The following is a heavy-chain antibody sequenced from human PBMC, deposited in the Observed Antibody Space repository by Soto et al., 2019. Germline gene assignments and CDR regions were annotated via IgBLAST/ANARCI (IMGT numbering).Heavy chain of an antibody. Sequence: QAPLVQSGAEVKKPGASVKVSCQAGGYTFADYGISWVRQAPGQGLEGVGWIGPYNGNTNYAQNLQDRVTMTTDTSTNTAYMELRSLRSDDTALYYWARCYCTVGSCYTCWHFDLWGRGTLLTVSS. V-gene: IGHV1-18*01. CDR2: IGPYNGNT. D-gene: IGHD2-15*01. CDR1: GYTFADYG. CDR3: ARCYCTVGSCYTCWHFDL. J-gene: IGHJ2*01.